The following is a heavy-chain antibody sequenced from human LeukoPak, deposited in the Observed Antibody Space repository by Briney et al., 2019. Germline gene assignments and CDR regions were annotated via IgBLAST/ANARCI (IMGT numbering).Heavy chain of an antibody. CDR2: INPNSGGT. Sequence: ASVKVSCKASGYTFTDYYMHWVRQAPGQGLEWMGWINPNSGGTNYVQKFQGRVTLTTDTFISTAYMELRRLRSDDTAVYYYGRETPATTVTSFDPWGQGTLVTVSS. CDR1: GYTFTDYY. D-gene: IGHD4-17*01. V-gene: IGHV1-2*02. J-gene: IGHJ5*02. CDR3: GRETPATTVTSFDP.